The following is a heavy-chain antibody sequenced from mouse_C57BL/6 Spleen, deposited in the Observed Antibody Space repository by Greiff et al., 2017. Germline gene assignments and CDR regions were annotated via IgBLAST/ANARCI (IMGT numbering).Heavy chain of an antibody. D-gene: IGHD2-3*01. CDR2: ISSGSSTI. V-gene: IGHV5-17*01. Sequence: EVKLQESGGGLVKPGGSLKLSCAASGFTFSDYGMHWVRQAPEKGLEWVAYISSGSSTIYYADTVKGRFTISRDNAKKTLFLQMTSLRSEDTAMYYCARGGRLLLYYFDYWGQGTTLTVSS. J-gene: IGHJ2*01. CDR3: ARGGRLLLYYFDY. CDR1: GFTFSDYG.